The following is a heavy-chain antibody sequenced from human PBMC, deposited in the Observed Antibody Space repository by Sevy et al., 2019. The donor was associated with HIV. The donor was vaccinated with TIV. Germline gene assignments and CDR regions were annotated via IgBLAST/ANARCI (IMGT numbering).Heavy chain of an antibody. CDR3: AKDLIGRYSSSSGDFDY. V-gene: IGHV3-30*02. CDR2: IRYDGSTK. D-gene: IGHD6-6*01. J-gene: IGHJ4*02. CDR1: GFTFSIYG. Sequence: GGSLRLSCAASGFTFSIYGMHWVRQAPGKGLEWVACIRYDGSTKYYADSVKRRFTISRDNSKNTLYLQMNSLRAEDTAVYYCAKDLIGRYSSSSGDFDYWGQGTLVTVSS.